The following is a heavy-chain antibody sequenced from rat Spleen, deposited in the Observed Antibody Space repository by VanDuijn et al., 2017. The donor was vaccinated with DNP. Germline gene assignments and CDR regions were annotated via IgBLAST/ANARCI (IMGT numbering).Heavy chain of an antibody. CDR3: ARGGIVAPFDY. D-gene: IGHD1-11*01. CDR1: GFTFSDYN. V-gene: IGHV2S63*01. Sequence: EVQLVESGGGLIQPGRSLKLSCVVSGFTFSDYNMAWVRQTPKRGLEWVGVMWSGGSTAYNSALKSRLSISRDTSKSQVFLKMNSLQTEDIANYYCARGGIVAPFDYWGQGVMVTVSS. J-gene: IGHJ2*01. CDR2: MWSGGST.